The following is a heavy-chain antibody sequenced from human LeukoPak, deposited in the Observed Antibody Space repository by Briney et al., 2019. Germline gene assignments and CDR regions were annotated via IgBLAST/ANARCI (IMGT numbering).Heavy chain of an antibody. CDR1: GYTFTSYY. CDR3: ARGRHYCSGGSCYSFWFDP. CDR2: INPDSGGT. Sequence: ASVKVSCKASGYTFTSYYMHWVRQAPGQGLEWMGWINPDSGGTNYAQKFQGRVTMTRDTSISTAYMELSRLRSDDTAVYYCARGRHYCSGGSCYSFWFDPWGQGTLVTVSS. J-gene: IGHJ5*02. D-gene: IGHD2-15*01. V-gene: IGHV1-2*02.